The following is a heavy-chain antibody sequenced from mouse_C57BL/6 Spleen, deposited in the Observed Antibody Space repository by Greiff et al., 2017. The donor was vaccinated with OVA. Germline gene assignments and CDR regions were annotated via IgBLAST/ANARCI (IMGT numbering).Heavy chain of an antibody. V-gene: IGHV5-15*01. CDR1: GFTFSDYG. CDR2: ISNLAYSI. CDR3: ARVYGSSYGAMDY. J-gene: IGHJ4*01. D-gene: IGHD1-1*01. Sequence: EVKLVESGGGLVQPGGSLKLSCAASGFTFSDYGMAWVRQAPRKGPEWVAFISNLAYSIYYADTVTGRFTISRENAKNTLYLEMSSLRSEDTAMYYCARVYGSSYGAMDYWGQGTSVTVSS.